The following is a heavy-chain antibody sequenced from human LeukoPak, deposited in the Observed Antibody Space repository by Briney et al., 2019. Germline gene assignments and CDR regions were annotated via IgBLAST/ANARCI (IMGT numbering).Heavy chain of an antibody. V-gene: IGHV1-24*01. Sequence: ASVKVSCKVSGYTLTELSMHWVRQAPGKGLEWMGGFDPEDGETIYAQKFQGRVTMTEDTSTDTAYMELSSLRSEDTAVYYCATAPYYYGSGSYRWFDPWGQGTLVTVSS. J-gene: IGHJ5*02. D-gene: IGHD3-10*01. CDR2: FDPEDGET. CDR3: ATAPYYYGSGSYRWFDP. CDR1: GYTLTELS.